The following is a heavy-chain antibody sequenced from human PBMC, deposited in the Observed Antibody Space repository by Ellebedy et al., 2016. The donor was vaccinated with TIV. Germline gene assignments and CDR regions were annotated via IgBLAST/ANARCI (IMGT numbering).Heavy chain of an antibody. D-gene: IGHD3-22*01. J-gene: IGHJ3*02. CDR2: IIPVLRIT. V-gene: IGHV1-69*04. Sequence: SVKVSXXASGGTFGSYALSWVRQASGQGLEWMGRIIPVLRITNYAQNFQGRVTIIADKSTSTVYMELRSLTSEDTAVYYCARRLDLGHRSGYYRGDAFDIWGQGTVVTVSS. CDR1: GGTFGSYA. CDR3: ARRLDLGHRSGYYRGDAFDI.